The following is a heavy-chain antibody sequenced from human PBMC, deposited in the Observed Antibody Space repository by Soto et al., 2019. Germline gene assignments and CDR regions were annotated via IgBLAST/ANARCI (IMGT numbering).Heavy chain of an antibody. CDR3: VKSSTGTYGLFDY. V-gene: IGHV3-74*01. J-gene: IGHJ4*02. CDR1: GFTFSSYW. CDR2: INPAGTST. Sequence: EVQLVESGGGLVQPGGSLRLSCAASGFTFSSYWMHWVRQAPGEGLMWVSRINPAGTSTNYADSVKGRFTMSRDSAKSTLYLQMDSLRTEDTALYYCVKSSTGTYGLFDYWGQGILVTVSS. D-gene: IGHD3-10*01.